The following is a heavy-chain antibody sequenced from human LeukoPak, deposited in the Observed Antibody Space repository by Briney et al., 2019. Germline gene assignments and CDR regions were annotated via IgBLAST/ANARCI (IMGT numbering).Heavy chain of an antibody. V-gene: IGHV3-23*01. D-gene: IGHD3-10*01. CDR1: GFTFSIYA. CDR2: ITSSGDTT. Sequence: GGSLRLSCTASGFTFSIYAMSWVRQAPGRGLEWVSAITSSGDTTFYADSVRGRFTISRDNSKNTLYLQMSSLRAGDTAVFYCAKDRPNYFGSNGHYYRRNGDSWGQGTLVTVSS. J-gene: IGHJ5*01. CDR3: AKDRPNYFGSNGHYYRRNGDS.